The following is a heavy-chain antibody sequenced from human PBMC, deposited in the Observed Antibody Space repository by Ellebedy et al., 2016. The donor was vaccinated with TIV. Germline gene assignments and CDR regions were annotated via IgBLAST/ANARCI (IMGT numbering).Heavy chain of an antibody. V-gene: IGHV3-7*03. J-gene: IGHJ4*02. CDR2: IKETGSEA. D-gene: IGHD3-16*01. CDR1: GLLFSGYR. CDR3: ARAGGRHGTGWGFY. Sequence: GESLKISCAASGLLFSGYRMSWVRQPPGKVLEWVAYIKETGSEAYYVDSVKGRFTISRDNAKNSLYLQMSNLRAEDTAVFYCARAGGRHGTGWGFYWGQGTRVTVST.